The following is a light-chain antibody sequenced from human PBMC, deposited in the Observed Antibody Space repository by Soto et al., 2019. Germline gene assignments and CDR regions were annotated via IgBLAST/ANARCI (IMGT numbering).Light chain of an antibody. CDR3: QQYNDWPLT. Sequence: EIVMTQSPVTLSVSPGERATLSCRASQRVRSNLAWYQQKPGQAPSLLIYGAFTRATGIPTRFSGTGSGTEFTLTISSLQSEDFALYYCQQYNDWPLTFGQGTKVEV. CDR2: GAF. CDR1: QRVRSN. J-gene: IGKJ1*01. V-gene: IGKV3-15*01.